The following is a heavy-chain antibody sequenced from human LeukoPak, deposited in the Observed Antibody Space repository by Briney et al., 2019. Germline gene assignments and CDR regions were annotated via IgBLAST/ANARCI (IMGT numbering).Heavy chain of an antibody. CDR2: INYIRTT. CDR1: GGSISSYY. Sequence: SETLSLTCTVSGGSISSYYWNWVRQPPGKGLEWIGYINYIRTTDYNPSLKSRVTISLDTSKNRFSLKLSSVTAADTAMYYCARSYSSSDHYYYYGMDVWGQGTTVTVSS. J-gene: IGHJ6*02. CDR3: ARSYSSSDHYYYYGMDV. D-gene: IGHD6-13*01. V-gene: IGHV4-59*08.